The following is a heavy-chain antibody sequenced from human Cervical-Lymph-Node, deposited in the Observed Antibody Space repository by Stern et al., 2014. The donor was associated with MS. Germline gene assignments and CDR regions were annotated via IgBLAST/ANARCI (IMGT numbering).Heavy chain of an antibody. V-gene: IGHV5-51*03. D-gene: IGHD3-22*01. CDR1: GYSFTNYW. CDR3: ARGITSIEGMGVYFDD. CDR2: LYPGDSDT. J-gene: IGHJ4*02. Sequence: EVQLVQSGADVKKPGESLKISCKGSGYSFTNYWIGWVRQMPGKGLEWMGILYPGDSDTRYSPSFQGQGTMSAVKSISTAYLQWSSRKASDTAIYYCARGITSIEGMGVYFDDWGQGTLVTVSS.